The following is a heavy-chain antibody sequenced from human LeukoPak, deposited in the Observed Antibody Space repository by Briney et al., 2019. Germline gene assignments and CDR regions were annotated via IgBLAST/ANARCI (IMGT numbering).Heavy chain of an antibody. V-gene: IGHV1-18*01. Sequence: ASVKVSCKASGYTFTSYAMHWVRQAPGQGLEWMGWINAYNGDTNYAQKLQGRVTMTTDTSTSTAYMELRSLRSDDTAVYYCARDLQWLLDYWGQGTLVTVSS. CDR2: INAYNGDT. CDR1: GYTFTSYA. D-gene: IGHD3-22*01. CDR3: ARDLQWLLDY. J-gene: IGHJ4*02.